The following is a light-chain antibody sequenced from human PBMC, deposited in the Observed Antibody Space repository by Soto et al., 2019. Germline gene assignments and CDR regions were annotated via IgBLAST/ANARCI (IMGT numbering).Light chain of an antibody. Sequence: QSALTQPASVSGSPGQSITISCTGTSSDIGIYNYVSWYQQQSGKAPKLVIYDVTNRPSGVSNRFSGSKSGNTASLTISGLQAEDEADYYCSSYTTSSTVVFGGGTKVTVL. J-gene: IGLJ2*01. V-gene: IGLV2-14*03. CDR2: DVT. CDR3: SSYTTSSTVV. CDR1: SSDIGIYNY.